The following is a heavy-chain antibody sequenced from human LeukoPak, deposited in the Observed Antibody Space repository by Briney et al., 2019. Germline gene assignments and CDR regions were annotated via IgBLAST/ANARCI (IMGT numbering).Heavy chain of an antibody. V-gene: IGHV4-39*01. CDR3: ARRNDFWSGYYLDY. J-gene: IGHJ4*02. CDR1: GGSISSSSYY. D-gene: IGHD3-3*01. Sequence: SETLSLTCTVSGGSISSSSYYWGWIRQPPGKGLEWIGTMHYSGSTYYNASLKSRVTISVDTSKNQLSPKLTSVIAADTAVYYCARRNDFWSGYYLDYWGQGTLVTVSS. CDR2: MHYSGST.